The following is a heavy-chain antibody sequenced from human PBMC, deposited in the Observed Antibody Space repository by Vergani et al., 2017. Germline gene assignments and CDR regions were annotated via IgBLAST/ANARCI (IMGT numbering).Heavy chain of an antibody. Sequence: QVQLQESGPGLVKPSQTLSLTCTVPGGSISSGGYYWSWIRQHPGKGLEWIGYIYYSGSTYYNLSLKSRVTISVDTSKNQFSLKLSSVTATDTAVYYCASDDSNYLNDYYYYGMDVWGQGTTVTVSS. D-gene: IGHD4-11*01. V-gene: IGHV4-31*03. CDR1: GGSISSGGYY. CDR3: ASDDSNYLNDYYYYGMDV. J-gene: IGHJ6*02. CDR2: IYYSGST.